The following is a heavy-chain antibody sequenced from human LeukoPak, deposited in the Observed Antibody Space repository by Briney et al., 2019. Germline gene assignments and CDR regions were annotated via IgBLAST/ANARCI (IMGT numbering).Heavy chain of an antibody. J-gene: IGHJ6*03. Sequence: GSLRLSCAASGFTPSSNYMSWVRPAPAKGLEWVSVIYSGGSTYHADPVKGRFTISRDNSKNTLYLQMNSLRAEDTAVYYCARDPYGYYYMDVWGKGTTVTVSS. CDR3: ARDPYGYYYMDV. CDR2: IYSGGST. V-gene: IGHV3-53*01. D-gene: IGHD4-17*01. CDR1: GFTPSSNY.